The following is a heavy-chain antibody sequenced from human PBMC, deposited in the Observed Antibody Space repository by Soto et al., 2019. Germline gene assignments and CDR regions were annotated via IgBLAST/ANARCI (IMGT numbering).Heavy chain of an antibody. Sequence: GESLKISCKGSGYSFTSYWIGWVRQMPGKGLEWMGIIYPGDSDTRYSPSFQGQVTISADKSISTSYLQWSSLKASDTAMYYCARQGGGTTVTKYYYYGMDVWGQGTTVTVSS. V-gene: IGHV5-51*01. CDR3: ARQGGGTTVTKYYYYGMDV. D-gene: IGHD4-17*01. CDR2: IYPGDSDT. J-gene: IGHJ6*02. CDR1: GYSFTSYW.